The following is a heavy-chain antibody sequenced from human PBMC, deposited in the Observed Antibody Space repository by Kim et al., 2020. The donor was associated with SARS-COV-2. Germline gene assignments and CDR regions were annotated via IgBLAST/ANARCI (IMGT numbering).Heavy chain of an antibody. V-gene: IGHV3-15*01. CDR2: IKSKTDGGTT. D-gene: IGHD3-9*01. CDR3: TTFSPYYDILTGYSVAFYAFDI. J-gene: IGHJ3*02. Sequence: GGSLRLSCAASGFTFSNAWMSWVRQAPGKGLEWVGRIKSKTDGGTTDYAAPVKGRFTISRDDSKNTLYLQMNSLKTEDTAVYYCTTFSPYYDILTGYSVAFYAFDIWGQGTMVTVSS. CDR1: GFTFSNAW.